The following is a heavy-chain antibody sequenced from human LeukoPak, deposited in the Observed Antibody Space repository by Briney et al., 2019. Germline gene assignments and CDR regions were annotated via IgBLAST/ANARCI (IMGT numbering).Heavy chain of an antibody. CDR2: IWYDGSNK. CDR1: GFTFSSNG. J-gene: IGHJ4*02. CDR3: VREKSGYTNGWYLFDY. D-gene: IGHD6-19*01. V-gene: IGHV3-33*01. Sequence: GTSLRLSCAASGFTFSSNGMHWVRQAPGKGLEWVAVIWYDGSNKYYADSVKGRFTISRDNSKNTLYLQMSSLRAEDTAVYYCVREKSGYTNGWYLFDYWGQGALVTVSS.